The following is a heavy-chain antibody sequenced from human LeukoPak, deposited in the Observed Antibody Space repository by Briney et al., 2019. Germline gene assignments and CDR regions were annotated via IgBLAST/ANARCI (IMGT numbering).Heavy chain of an antibody. D-gene: IGHD5-18*01. J-gene: IGHJ4*02. CDR3: ASLGYSLDY. Sequence: GGSLRLSCPASGLTFTSYTMNWFPQSPGKRLQWVSSISVTSTYIHYADSVKGRFTISRDNAKNSLYLQMNSLRAEDTAVYYCASLGYSLDYWGQGTLVTVSS. CDR2: ISVTSTYI. CDR1: GLTFTSYT. V-gene: IGHV3-21*01.